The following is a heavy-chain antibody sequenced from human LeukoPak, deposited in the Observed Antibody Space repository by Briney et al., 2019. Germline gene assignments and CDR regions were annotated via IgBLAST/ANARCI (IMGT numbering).Heavy chain of an antibody. J-gene: IGHJ4*02. CDR3: AKEGQWLALVTDH. Sequence: QAGGSLRLSCAASGFTFSSYWMHWVRQAPGKGLEWVSGISGSGGNTYYADSVKGRFTISRDNSKNTLFLQMNSLRAEDTAIYYCAKEGQWLALVTDHWGQGTLVTVSS. CDR1: GFTFSSYW. V-gene: IGHV3-23*01. D-gene: IGHD6-19*01. CDR2: ISGSGGNT.